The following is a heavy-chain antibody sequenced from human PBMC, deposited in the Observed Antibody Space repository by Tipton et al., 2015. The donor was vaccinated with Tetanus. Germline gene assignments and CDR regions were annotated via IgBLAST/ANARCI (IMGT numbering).Heavy chain of an antibody. CDR3: ARGRGGHFDY. J-gene: IGHJ4*02. V-gene: IGHV4-34*01. Sequence: TLSLTCAVYGGSFSGYYWSWIRQPPGKGLEWIGEINHSGSTNYNPSLKSRVTIPVDTSKNQFSLKLSSVTAADTAVYYCARGRGGHFDYWGQGTLVTVSS. D-gene: IGHD3-16*01. CDR1: GGSFSGYY. CDR2: INHSGST.